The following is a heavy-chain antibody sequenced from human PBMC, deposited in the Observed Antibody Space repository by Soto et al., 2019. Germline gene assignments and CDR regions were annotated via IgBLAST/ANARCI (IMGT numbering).Heavy chain of an antibody. D-gene: IGHD2-15*01. CDR1: GFSLSTSEVG. J-gene: IGHJ4*02. CDR2: IYWDDDK. V-gene: IGHV2-5*02. Sequence: QITLKESGPTLVKPTQTLTLTCTFSGFSLSTSEVGVGWIRQPPGKALEWLALIYWDDDKRYSPSLKSTLTISKDTSKNQVVLTMTHPDPVDTATYYCALTGDITTWHGRTWDYWGQGTLVTVSS. CDR3: ALTGDITTWHGRTWDY.